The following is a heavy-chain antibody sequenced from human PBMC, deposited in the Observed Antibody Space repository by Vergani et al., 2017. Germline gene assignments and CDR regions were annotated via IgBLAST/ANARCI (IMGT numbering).Heavy chain of an antibody. CDR1: GYTFTSYD. D-gene: IGHD6-13*01. J-gene: IGHJ6*03. CDR3: ARRGSSWVFYYYYYMDV. V-gene: IGHV1-8*01. CDR2: MNPNSGNT. Sequence: QVQLVQSGAEVKKPGASVKVSCKASGYTFTSYDINWVRQATGQGLEWMGWMNPNSGNTGYAQKFQGRVTMTRNTPISTAYMELSSLRSEDTAVYYCARRGSSWVFYYYYYMDVWGKGTTVTVSS.